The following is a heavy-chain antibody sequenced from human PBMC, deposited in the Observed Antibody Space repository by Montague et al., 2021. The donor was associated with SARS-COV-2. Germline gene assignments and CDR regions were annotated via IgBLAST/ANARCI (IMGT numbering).Heavy chain of an antibody. CDR3: ARERTVVIITGYYYYGVDV. CDR1: GFTFSSYS. J-gene: IGHJ6*02. Sequence: SLRLSCAASGFTFSSYSMNWVRQAPGKGLEWVSSISSSSSYIYYADSVKGRFTISRDNAKNSLYLQMNSLRAEDTAVYFCARERTVVIITGYYYYGVDVWGQGPRSPSP. V-gene: IGHV3-21*01. D-gene: IGHD3-10*01. CDR2: ISSSSSYI.